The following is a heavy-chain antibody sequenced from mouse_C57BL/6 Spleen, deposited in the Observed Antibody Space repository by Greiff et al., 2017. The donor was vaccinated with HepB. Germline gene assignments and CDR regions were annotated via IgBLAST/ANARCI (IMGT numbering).Heavy chain of an antibody. D-gene: IGHD1-1*01. Sequence: VQLQQPGAELVKPGASVKMSRKASGYTFTSYWITWVKQRPGQGLEWIGDIYPGSGSTNYNEKFKSKATLTVDTSSSTAYMQLSSLTSEDSAVYYCARRYYGSSYDFDYWGQGTTLTVSS. CDR3: ARRYYGSSYDFDY. CDR1: GYTFTSYW. J-gene: IGHJ2*01. V-gene: IGHV1-55*01. CDR2: IYPGSGST.